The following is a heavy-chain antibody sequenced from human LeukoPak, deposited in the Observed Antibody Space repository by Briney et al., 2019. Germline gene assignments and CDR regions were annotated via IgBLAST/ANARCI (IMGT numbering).Heavy chain of an antibody. CDR1: GYSFSSYA. V-gene: IGHV3-53*01. J-gene: IGHJ6*03. CDR3: ARAPYYYMDV. Sequence: QTGGSLRLSCAASGYSFSSYAMSWVRQAPGKGLEWVSVLYSGGGTHYADSVKGRFTISRDNSKNTLYLQMNSLRAEDTAVYYCARAPYYYMDVWGKGTTVTVSS. CDR2: LYSGGGT.